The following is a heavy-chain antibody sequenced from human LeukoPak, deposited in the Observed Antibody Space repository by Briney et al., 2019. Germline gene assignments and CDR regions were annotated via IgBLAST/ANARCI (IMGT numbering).Heavy chain of an antibody. CDR2: ISKDGSAY. Sequence: GGSLRLSCAASGFTFRSHWMSWLRQAPGKGLERVAKISKDGSAYDYVDSVKGRFTISRDNAKNSLFLQMNSLRAEDTAVYYCARSHCSGNNCYSDWCFDLWGRGTLVIVSS. J-gene: IGHJ2*01. V-gene: IGHV3-7*03. D-gene: IGHD2-15*01. CDR1: GFTFRSHW. CDR3: ARSHCSGNNCYSDWCFDL.